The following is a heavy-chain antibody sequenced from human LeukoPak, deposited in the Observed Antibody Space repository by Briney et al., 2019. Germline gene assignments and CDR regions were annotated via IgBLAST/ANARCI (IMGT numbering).Heavy chain of an antibody. D-gene: IGHD6-13*01. CDR1: GFAFSSYS. CDR3: ARDLHAFTAAGMSMGHFDH. J-gene: IGHJ4*02. V-gene: IGHV3-21*01. Sequence: GGSLRLSCAASGFAFSSYSMAWVRQAPGKGLEWVSSINSSSSYIYYADSVKGRFTISRDNAKNSLYLQMNSLRAEDTAVYYCARDLHAFTAAGMSMGHFDHWGQGTLVTVSS. CDR2: INSSSSYI.